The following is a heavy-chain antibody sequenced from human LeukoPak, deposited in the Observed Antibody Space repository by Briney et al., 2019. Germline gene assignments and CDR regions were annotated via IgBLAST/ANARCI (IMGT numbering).Heavy chain of an antibody. J-gene: IGHJ4*02. CDR2: ISAYNGNT. Sequence: ASVKVSCKASGYTFTSYGIRWVRQAPGQGLEWMGWISAYNGNTNYAQKLQGRVTMTTDTSTSTAYMELRSLRSDDTAVYYCARDPGACSGGSCHHFDYWGQGTLVTVSS. V-gene: IGHV1-18*01. D-gene: IGHD2-15*01. CDR3: ARDPGACSGGSCHHFDY. CDR1: GYTFTSYG.